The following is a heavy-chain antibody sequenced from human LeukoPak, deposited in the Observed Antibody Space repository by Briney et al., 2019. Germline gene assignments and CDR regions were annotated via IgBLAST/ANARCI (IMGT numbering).Heavy chain of an antibody. CDR2: IYSGGST. D-gene: IGHD2-2*01. CDR3: ARDLPPAPWNGMDV. V-gene: IGHV3-53*01. CDR1: GFSFSTYS. Sequence: PGGSLRLSCAASGFSFSTYSMNWVRQAPGKGLEWVSVIYSGGSTYYADSVKGRFTISRDNSKNTLYLQMNSLRPGDTAVYYCARDLPPAPWNGMDVWGQGTMVTVSS. J-gene: IGHJ6*02.